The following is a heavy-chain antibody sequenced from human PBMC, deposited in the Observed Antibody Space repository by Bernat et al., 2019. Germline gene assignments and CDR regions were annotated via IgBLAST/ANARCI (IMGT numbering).Heavy chain of an antibody. Sequence: EVQLVESGGGVVQPGGSLRLSCAASGFTFDDYAMHWVRQAPGKGLEWVSLISGYGGSTYYADSVKGRFTISRDNSKNSLYLQMNSLRTEDTALYYCATTTTVTSAEYFQHWGQGTLVTVSS. CDR2: ISGYGGST. J-gene: IGHJ1*01. V-gene: IGHV3-43*02. CDR3: ATTTTVTSAEYFQH. D-gene: IGHD4-17*01. CDR1: GFTFDDYA.